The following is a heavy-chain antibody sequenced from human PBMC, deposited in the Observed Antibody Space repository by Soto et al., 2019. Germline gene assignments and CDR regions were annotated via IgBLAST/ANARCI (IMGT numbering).Heavy chain of an antibody. CDR2: ISGSGGST. CDR3: AKDECSSRTCYAY. Sequence: EVQLLESGGGLVQPGGSLRLSCAASGFTFSSYAMSWVRQAPGKGLEWVSAISGSGGSTSYADSVKGRFTISRDNSLNTLYLKMNSLRAEATAVYYCAKDECSSRTCYAYWGQGTLVTVSS. CDR1: GFTFSSYA. V-gene: IGHV3-23*01. D-gene: IGHD2-2*01. J-gene: IGHJ4*02.